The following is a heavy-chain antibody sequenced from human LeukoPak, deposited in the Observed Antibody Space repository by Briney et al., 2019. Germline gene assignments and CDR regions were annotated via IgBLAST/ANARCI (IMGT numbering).Heavy chain of an antibody. CDR2: IYYSGST. Sequence: SDTLSLTCTVSGGSISSSSYYWGWIRQPPGKGLEWIASIYYSGSTYYNPSLKSRVTISVDTSKNQFSLKLSSVTAADTAVYYCARRLLWFGELRELSFDPWGQGTLVTVSS. D-gene: IGHD3-10*01. CDR3: ARRLLWFGELRELSFDP. V-gene: IGHV4-39*01. J-gene: IGHJ5*02. CDR1: GGSISSSSYY.